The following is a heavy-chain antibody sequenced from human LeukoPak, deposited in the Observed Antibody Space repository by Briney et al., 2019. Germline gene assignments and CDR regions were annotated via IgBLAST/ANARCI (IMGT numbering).Heavy chain of an antibody. J-gene: IGHJ4*02. CDR3: AGGSSGYYLRFDY. D-gene: IGHD3-22*01. Sequence: ASVKVSCKASGYTFTVYYMHWVRQTPGQRREWRGWSNPNSGGTNYAQKLRRRVTMTRNTYISTAYMELSRLRSGDTAVYYCAGGSSGYYLRFDYWGQGTLVTVSS. CDR1: GYTFTVYY. CDR2: SNPNSGGT. V-gene: IGHV1-2*02.